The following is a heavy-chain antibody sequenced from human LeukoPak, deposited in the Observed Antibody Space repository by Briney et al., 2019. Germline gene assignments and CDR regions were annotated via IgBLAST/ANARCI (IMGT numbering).Heavy chain of an antibody. V-gene: IGHV4-34*01. CDR3: AREDSSSWPPGEYFQH. CDR1: GGSFSGYY. D-gene: IGHD6-13*01. J-gene: IGHJ1*01. CDR2: INHSGST. Sequence: SETLSLTCAVYGGSFSGYYWSWIRQPPGEGLEWIGEINHSGSTNYNPSLKSRVTISVDTSKNQFSLKLSSVTAADTAVYYCAREDSSSWPPGEYFQHWGQGTLVTVSS.